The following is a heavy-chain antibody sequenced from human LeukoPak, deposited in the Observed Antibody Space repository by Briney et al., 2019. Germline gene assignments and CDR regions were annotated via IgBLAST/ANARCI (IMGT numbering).Heavy chain of an antibody. Sequence: GASVKVSCKASGYTFTTYDINWVRQATGQGLEWMGWTNPNSGHTGYAQKFQGRLTITRDTSISTAYMELSSLRFEDTAVYYCARVAGSIDYWGQGTLVTVSS. CDR2: TNPNSGHT. V-gene: IGHV1-8*03. J-gene: IGHJ4*02. CDR3: ARVAGSIDY. CDR1: GYTFTTYD. D-gene: IGHD6-19*01.